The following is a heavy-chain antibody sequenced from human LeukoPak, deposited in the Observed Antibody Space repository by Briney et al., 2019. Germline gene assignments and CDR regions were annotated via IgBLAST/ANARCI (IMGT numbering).Heavy chain of an antibody. J-gene: IGHJ4*02. V-gene: IGHV4-4*07. Sequence: SETLSLTCAASGASISSNYWSWIRQPAGKGLEWLGRIYASGTTNYNPALTSRVTLSVDKSKNHFSLNLSSVTAADTAVYFCARENIAAPFFDYWGQGTLVTVSS. D-gene: IGHD6-13*01. CDR1: GASISSNY. CDR2: IYASGTT. CDR3: ARENIAAPFFDY.